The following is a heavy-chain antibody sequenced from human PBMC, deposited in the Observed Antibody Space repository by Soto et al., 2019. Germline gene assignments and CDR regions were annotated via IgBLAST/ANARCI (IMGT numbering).Heavy chain of an antibody. Sequence: GGPHRHSWTASECKCKDFGVAWISQNPGKGLEWVSTVSGGGENTHYRDSVNGRFTISRDNSKNTVYLQMSSLRADDTATYYCAKDVRYGVTLFDFWGKGTLVLGFS. CDR2: VSGGGENT. D-gene: IGHD4-17*01. CDR3: AKDVRYGVTLFDF. CDR1: ECKCKDFG. V-gene: IGHV3-23*01. J-gene: IGHJ4*02.